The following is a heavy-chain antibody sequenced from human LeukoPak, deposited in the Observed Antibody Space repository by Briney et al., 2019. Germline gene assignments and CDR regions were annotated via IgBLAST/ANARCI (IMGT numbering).Heavy chain of an antibody. CDR3: ARDLRWVGYGRGFDY. V-gene: IGHV3-33*01. CDR1: GFTFSSYG. CDR2: IWYDGSNK. J-gene: IGHJ4*02. Sequence: GGSLRLSCAASGFTFSSYGMHWVRQAPGKGLEWVAVIWYDGSNKYYADSVKGRFTISRDNSKNTLYLQMNSLRAEDTAVYYCARDLRWVGYGRGFDYWGQGTLVTVSS. D-gene: IGHD5-12*01.